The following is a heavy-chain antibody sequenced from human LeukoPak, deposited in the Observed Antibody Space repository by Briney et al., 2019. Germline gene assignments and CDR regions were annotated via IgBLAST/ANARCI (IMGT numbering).Heavy chain of an antibody. CDR2: IIPIFGTA. Sequence: ASVKVSCKASGGTFSSYAISWVRQAPGQGLEWMGGIIPIFGTANYAQKFQGRVTITADESTSTAYIELSSLRSEDTAVYYCARAQGIQLWLMGDYWGQGTLVTVSS. D-gene: IGHD5-18*01. CDR3: ARAQGIQLWLMGDY. V-gene: IGHV1-69*13. CDR1: GGTFSSYA. J-gene: IGHJ4*02.